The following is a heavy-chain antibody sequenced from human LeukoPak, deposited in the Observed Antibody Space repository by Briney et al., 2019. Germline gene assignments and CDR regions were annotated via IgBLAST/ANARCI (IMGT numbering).Heavy chain of an antibody. CDR1: GYTFTSYD. J-gene: IGHJ3*02. Sequence: ASVKVSCKASGYTFTSYDINWVRQATGQGLEWMGWMNPNSGNTGYAQKFQGRVTMTRNTSISTAYMELSSLRSEDTAVYYCARGPATYYYDSSGYDAFDIWGQGTMVTVSS. CDR2: MNPNSGNT. V-gene: IGHV1-8*01. CDR3: ARGPATYYYDSSGYDAFDI. D-gene: IGHD3-22*01.